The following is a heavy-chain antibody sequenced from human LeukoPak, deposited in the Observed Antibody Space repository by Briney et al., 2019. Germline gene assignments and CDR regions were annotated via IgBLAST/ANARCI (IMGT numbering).Heavy chain of an antibody. D-gene: IGHD3-22*01. Sequence: GMSLRLSCTASGFIFSNYGMSWVRQAPGKGLEWVSAISGSGGSTYYADSVKGRFTISRDNSKNTLYLQMNSLRAEDTAVYYCAKDLAYYYDSSGYGGHDYWGQGTLVTVSS. CDR1: GFIFSNYG. CDR3: AKDLAYYYDSSGYGGHDY. CDR2: ISGSGGST. J-gene: IGHJ4*02. V-gene: IGHV3-23*01.